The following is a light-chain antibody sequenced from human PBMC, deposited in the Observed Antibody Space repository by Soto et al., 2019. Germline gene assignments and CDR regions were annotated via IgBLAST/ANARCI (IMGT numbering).Light chain of an antibody. CDR2: KAS. Sequence: DIQMTQSPSTLSASVGDGVTITWRASQSISSWLAWYQQKPGKAPKLLIYKASSLESGVPSRFSGSGSGTEFTLTISSLQPDDFATYYCQQYNSFWTFGQGTKVDIK. CDR1: QSISSW. CDR3: QQYNSFWT. J-gene: IGKJ1*01. V-gene: IGKV1-5*03.